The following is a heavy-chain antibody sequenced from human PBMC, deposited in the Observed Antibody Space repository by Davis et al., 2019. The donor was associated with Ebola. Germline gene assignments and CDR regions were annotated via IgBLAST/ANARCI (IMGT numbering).Heavy chain of an antibody. CDR1: GFTLSSHT. Sequence: GGSLRPSCSASGFTLSSHTMMWVRQAPGKGLEWVSSISSDSSYKYYPDSVKGRFTISRDNAKNSLYLQMNSLRAEDTALYYCAKDGSSGWYYFDYWGQGTLVTVSS. CDR2: ISSDSSYK. J-gene: IGHJ4*02. D-gene: IGHD6-19*01. V-gene: IGHV3-21*04. CDR3: AKDGSSGWYYFDY.